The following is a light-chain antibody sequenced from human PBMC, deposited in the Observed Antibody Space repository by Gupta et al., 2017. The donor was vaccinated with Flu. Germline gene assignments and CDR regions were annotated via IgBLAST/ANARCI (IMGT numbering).Light chain of an antibody. CDR1: QSISRY. Sequence: PSSLSASVGDRVTITCRASQSISRYLNWYQQKPGKAPKLLIHTTSSPQSGVPSRFSGSVFGTEFTLTISSLQPEDFATYYCQQGYHVPPTFGQETKLEIK. J-gene: IGKJ2*01. CDR3: QQGYHVPPT. V-gene: IGKV1-39*01. CDR2: TTS.